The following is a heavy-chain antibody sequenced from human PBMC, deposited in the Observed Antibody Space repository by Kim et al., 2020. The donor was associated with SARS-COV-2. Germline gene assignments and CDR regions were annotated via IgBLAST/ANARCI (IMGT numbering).Heavy chain of an antibody. J-gene: IGHJ2*01. CDR2: ISYDGSNK. Sequence: GGSLRLSCAVSGFTFSSYAMHWVRQAPGKGLEWVAVISYDGSNKYYADSVKGRFTISRDNSKNTLYLQMNSLRAEDTAVYYCARPGSGSYFGYFDLWGRGTLVTVSS. CDR1: GFTFSSYA. V-gene: IGHV3-30-3*01. CDR3: ARPGSGSYFGYFDL. D-gene: IGHD3-10*01.